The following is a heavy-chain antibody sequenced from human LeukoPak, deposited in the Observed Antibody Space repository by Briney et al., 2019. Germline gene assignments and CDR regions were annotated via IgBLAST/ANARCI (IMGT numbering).Heavy chain of an antibody. CDR3: ARHWKGFDS. V-gene: IGHV4-59*08. CDR2: IHYSGTN. CDR1: DESIRSFY. J-gene: IGHJ4*02. Sequence: SETLSLTCIVSDESIRSFYWNWIRQPPGKGLEWIGYIHYSGTNNHNPSLKSRVTISVDTSKNQISLKLTSVTAADTAVYYCARHWKGFDSWGQGTLVTVSS. D-gene: IGHD1-1*01.